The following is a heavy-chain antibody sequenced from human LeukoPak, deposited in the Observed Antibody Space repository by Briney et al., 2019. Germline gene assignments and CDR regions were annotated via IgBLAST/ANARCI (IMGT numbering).Heavy chain of an antibody. Sequence: ASVKVSCKASGYTFTGYYMHWVRQAPGQGLEWMGWINPNSGGTNYAQKFQGRVTMTRDTSISTAYMELSRLSSDDTAVYYCASSRLQLWSSLDYWGQGTLVTVSS. CDR1: GYTFTGYY. J-gene: IGHJ4*02. CDR2: INPNSGGT. V-gene: IGHV1-2*02. D-gene: IGHD5-18*01. CDR3: ASSRLQLWSSLDY.